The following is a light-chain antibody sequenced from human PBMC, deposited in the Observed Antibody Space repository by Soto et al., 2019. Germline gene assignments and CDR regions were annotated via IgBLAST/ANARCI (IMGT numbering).Light chain of an antibody. CDR2: DVS. CDR1: SSDVGGYNY. J-gene: IGLJ1*01. V-gene: IGLV2-14*01. Sequence: QSALTQPASVSGSPGQSITMSCTGTSSDVGGYNYASWYQQHPGKAPKLMIYDVSNRPSGVSNRFSGSKSGNTASLTISGLQAEDEADYYCSSYTSSSTLYVFGTGTKLTVL. CDR3: SSYTSSSTLYV.